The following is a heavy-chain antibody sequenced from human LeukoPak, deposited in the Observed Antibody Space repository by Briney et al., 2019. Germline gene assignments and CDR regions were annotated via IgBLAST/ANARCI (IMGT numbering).Heavy chain of an antibody. D-gene: IGHD3-3*01. CDR2: MYYSGSP. CDR3: AKAELGVDTFFDY. Sequence: SETLSLTCSVSGDSMTTHYWSWVRQSPGKGLEWIGFMYYSGSPTYNPSLKSRVTISVDMSENQLSLKLSSVIAADTAFYYCAKAELGVDTFFDYWGQGTLVTVSS. V-gene: IGHV4-59*11. J-gene: IGHJ4*02. CDR1: GDSMTTHY.